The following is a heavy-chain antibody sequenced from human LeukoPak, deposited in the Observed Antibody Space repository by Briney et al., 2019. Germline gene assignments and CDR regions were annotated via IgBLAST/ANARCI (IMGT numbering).Heavy chain of an antibody. D-gene: IGHD5-18*01. CDR2: ISYDGSNK. CDR1: GFTFSSYA. J-gene: IGHJ6*02. Sequence: GGSLRLSCAASGFTFSSYAMHWVRQAPGKGLEWVAVISYDGSNKYYADSVKGRFTISRDNSKNTLYLQMNSLRAEDTAVYYCARDFGYGPWHYYYYYYGMDVWGQGTTVTVSS. CDR3: ARDFGYGPWHYYYYYYGMDV. V-gene: IGHV3-30*04.